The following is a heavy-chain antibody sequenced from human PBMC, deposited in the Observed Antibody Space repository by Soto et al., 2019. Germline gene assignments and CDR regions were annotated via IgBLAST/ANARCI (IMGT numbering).Heavy chain of an antibody. V-gene: IGHV4-30-4*01. CDR2: IYYSGST. D-gene: IGHD6-19*01. J-gene: IGHJ4*02. CDR1: GGSISSGDNY. Sequence: SETLSLTCTVSGGSISSGDNYWSWIRQPPGKGLEWIGYIYYSGSTYYNPSLKSRITISVDTSKTQSSLNLSSVTAADTAVYYCSRIAVSGAITGFDYWGQGALVTVSS. CDR3: SRIAVSGAITGFDY.